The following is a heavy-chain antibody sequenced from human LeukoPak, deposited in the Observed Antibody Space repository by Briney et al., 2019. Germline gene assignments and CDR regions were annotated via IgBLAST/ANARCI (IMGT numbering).Heavy chain of an antibody. J-gene: IGHJ6*03. CDR2: IYWNDDK. CDR3: AHTYSSSPYYYYYMDV. V-gene: IGHV2-5*01. CDR1: GFSLRTRGVG. D-gene: IGHD6-6*01. Sequence: SGPTLVNPTQTLTLTCTFSGFSLRTRGVGVGWIRQPPGKALEWLSLIYWNDDKRYSPSLKSRLTITKDTSKNQVVLTMTNMDPVDTATYYCAHTYSSSPYYYYYMDVWGKGTTVTVSS.